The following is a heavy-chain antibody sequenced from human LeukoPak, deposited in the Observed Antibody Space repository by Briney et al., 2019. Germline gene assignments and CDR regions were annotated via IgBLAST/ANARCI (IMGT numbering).Heavy chain of an antibody. Sequence: GGSLRLSCAASGFTFSSYAVSWVRQAPGKGLEWVSAISGSGGSTYYADSVKGRFTISRDNSKNTLYLQMNSLRAEDTAVYYCAKVFYDFWSGYYGYWGQGTLVTVSS. D-gene: IGHD3-3*01. CDR2: ISGSGGST. J-gene: IGHJ4*02. V-gene: IGHV3-23*01. CDR1: GFTFSSYA. CDR3: AKVFYDFWSGYYGY.